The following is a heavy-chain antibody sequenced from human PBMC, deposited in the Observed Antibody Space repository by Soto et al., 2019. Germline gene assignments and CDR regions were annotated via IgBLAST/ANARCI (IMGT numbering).Heavy chain of an antibody. CDR1: GYTFTSYC. CDR3: ARGYDYIWGSYRPNWFDP. Sequence: ASVKVSCKASGYTFTSYCISWVRQAPGQGLEWMGWISAYNGNTNYAQKLQGRVTMTTDTSTSTAYMELRSLRSDDTAVYYCARGYDYIWGSYRPNWFDPWGQGTLVTVSS. CDR2: ISAYNGNT. D-gene: IGHD3-16*02. V-gene: IGHV1-18*01. J-gene: IGHJ5*02.